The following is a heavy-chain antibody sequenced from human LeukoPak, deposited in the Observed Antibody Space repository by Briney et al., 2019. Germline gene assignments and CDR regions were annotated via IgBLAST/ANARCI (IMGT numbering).Heavy chain of an antibody. CDR2: IFYSGSA. CDR3: ARGSTLIRGFDY. D-gene: IGHD3-10*01. J-gene: IGHJ4*02. V-gene: IGHV4-31*03. CDR1: GGSISSGDYY. Sequence: SQTLSLTCTVSGGSISSGDYYWNWIRQCPEKSLEWIGYIFYSGSAYYNPSLKSRVTISVATSKNQFSLKLSSVTAADTAVYYCARGSTLIRGFDYWGQGTLVTVSS.